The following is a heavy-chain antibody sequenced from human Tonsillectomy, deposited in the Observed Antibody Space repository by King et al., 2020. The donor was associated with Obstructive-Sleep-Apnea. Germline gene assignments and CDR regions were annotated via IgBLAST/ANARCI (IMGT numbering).Heavy chain of an antibody. CDR3: AKGAAASYYDGNGCDY. J-gene: IGHJ4*02. D-gene: IGHD3-22*01. CDR1: GFTFDDYA. Sequence: VQLVESGGGLVQPGRSLRLSCAASGFTFDDYAMHWVRQAPGKGLEWVSGINWNSGSIGYADSVRGRFTISRDNAKNSLYLEMNSLRVEDTALYYCAKGAAASYYDGNGCDYWGQGTLVTVSS. V-gene: IGHV3-9*01. CDR2: INWNSGSI.